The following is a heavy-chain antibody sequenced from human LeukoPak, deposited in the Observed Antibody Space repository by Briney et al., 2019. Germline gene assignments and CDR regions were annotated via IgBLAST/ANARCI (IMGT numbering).Heavy chain of an antibody. J-gene: IGHJ2*01. CDR3: ARDQSGRSLAFGGVIAPYWYFDL. Sequence: GGSLRLSCAASAFTFNTYWMHWVRQVPGRGLEWVSRINGDESSTNYADSVKGRFTISRDDAKNSLYLQVDSLRAEDTAVYYCARDQSGRSLAFGGVIAPYWYFDLWGRGTLVTVSS. D-gene: IGHD3-16*02. CDR2: INGDESST. V-gene: IGHV3-74*01. CDR1: AFTFNTYW.